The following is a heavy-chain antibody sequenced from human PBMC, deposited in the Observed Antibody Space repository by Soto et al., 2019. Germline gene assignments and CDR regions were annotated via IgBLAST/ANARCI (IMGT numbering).Heavy chain of an antibody. CDR2: ISYDGSNK. Sequence: QVQLVESGGGVVQPGRSLRLSCAASGFTFSSYGMHWVRQAPAKGLEWVAVISYDGSNKYYADSVKGRFTISRDNSKNTLYLQMNSLRAEDTAVYYCAKAPNDYGDYVVDYWGQGTLVTVSS. V-gene: IGHV3-30*18. J-gene: IGHJ4*02. CDR1: GFTFSSYG. D-gene: IGHD4-17*01. CDR3: AKAPNDYGDYVVDY.